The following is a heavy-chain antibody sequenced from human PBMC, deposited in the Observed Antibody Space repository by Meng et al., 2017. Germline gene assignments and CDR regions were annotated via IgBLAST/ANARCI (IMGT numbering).Heavy chain of an antibody. J-gene: IGHJ4*02. Sequence: VRVGEPVAGLVQPGGSRKLPGAASGFTFSDYYMSWSRQAPGKGLEWVSYISSSGSTIYYADSVKGRFTISRDNAKNSLYLQMNSLRAEDTAVYYCASVSGSYFVHWGQGTLVTVSS. V-gene: IGHV3-11*01. CDR1: GFTFSDYY. D-gene: IGHD1-26*01. CDR3: ASVSGSYFVH. CDR2: ISSSGSTI.